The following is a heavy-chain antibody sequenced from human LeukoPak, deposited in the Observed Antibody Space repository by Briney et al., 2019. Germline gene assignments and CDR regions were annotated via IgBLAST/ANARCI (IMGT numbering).Heavy chain of an antibody. CDR2: IYSGGST. Sequence: GGSLRLSCAASGFTVSSNYMSWVHQAPGKGLEWVSVIYSGGSTYYADSVKGRFTISRDNSKNTLYLQMNSLRAEDTAVYYCARVEWLPRKFDYWGQGTLVTVSS. V-gene: IGHV3-66*01. CDR1: GFTVSSNY. CDR3: ARVEWLPRKFDY. D-gene: IGHD3-3*01. J-gene: IGHJ4*02.